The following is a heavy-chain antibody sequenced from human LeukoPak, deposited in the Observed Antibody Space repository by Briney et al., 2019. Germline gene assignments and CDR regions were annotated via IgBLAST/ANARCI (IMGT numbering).Heavy chain of an antibody. CDR2: INHSGST. D-gene: IGHD6-19*01. V-gene: IGHV4-34*01. J-gene: IGHJ4*02. Sequence: SETLSLTCAVYGGSFSGYYWSWIRQPPGKGLEWIGEINHSGSTNYNPSLKSRVTISVDTSKNQFSLKLSSATAADTAVYYCARGEQWLEYYFDYWGQGTLVTVSS. CDR3: ARGEQWLEYYFDY. CDR1: GGSFSGYY.